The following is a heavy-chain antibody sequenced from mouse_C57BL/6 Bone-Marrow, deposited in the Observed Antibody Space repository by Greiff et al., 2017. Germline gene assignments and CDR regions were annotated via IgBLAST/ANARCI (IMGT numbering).Heavy chain of an antibody. J-gene: IGHJ4*01. D-gene: IGHD3-2*02. Sequence: QVQLQQSGAELVKPGASVKLSCKASGYTFTEYTIHWVKQRSGQGLEWIGWFYPGSGSIKYNETFKDKATLTADKSSSSVYMELSRLTSEDSAVYFCARHEEGLRLRGYAMDYWGQGTSVTVSS. CDR3: ARHEEGLRLRGYAMDY. CDR2: FYPGSGSI. CDR1: GYTFTEYT. V-gene: IGHV1-62-2*01.